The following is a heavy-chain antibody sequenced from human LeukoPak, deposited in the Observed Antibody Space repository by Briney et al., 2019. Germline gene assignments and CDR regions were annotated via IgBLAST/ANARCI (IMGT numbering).Heavy chain of an antibody. J-gene: IGHJ5*02. V-gene: IGHV3-21*01. Sequence: PGGSLRLSCAASGFTFSSYSMNWVRQATGEGVEGVSSISSSSSYIYYADSVKGRFTISRDNVKNSLYLQMNSLRSEDTAVYYCTAENWLDPWGQGTLVTVSS. CDR1: GFTFSSYS. CDR2: ISSSSSYI. CDR3: TAENWLDP.